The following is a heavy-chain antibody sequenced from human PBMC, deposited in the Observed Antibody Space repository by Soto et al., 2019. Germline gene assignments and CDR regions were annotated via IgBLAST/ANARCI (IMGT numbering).Heavy chain of an antibody. D-gene: IGHD3-9*01. CDR2: ISSSSSYI. J-gene: IGHJ4*02. V-gene: IGHV3-21*01. Sequence: GGSLRLSCAASGFTFSSYSMNWVRQAPGKGLEWVSSISSSSSYIYYADSVKGRFTISRDNAKNSLYLQMNSLRAEDTAVYYCAREGNDILTGYSMYYFDYWGQGTLVTVPQ. CDR3: AREGNDILTGYSMYYFDY. CDR1: GFTFSSYS.